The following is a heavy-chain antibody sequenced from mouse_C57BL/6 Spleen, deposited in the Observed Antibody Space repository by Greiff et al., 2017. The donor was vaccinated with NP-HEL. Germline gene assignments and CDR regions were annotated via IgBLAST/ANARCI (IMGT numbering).Heavy chain of an antibody. V-gene: IGHV1-82*01. J-gene: IGHJ4*01. CDR2: IYPGDGDT. CDR3: AKESLLFYYYAMDD. D-gene: IGHD2-10*01. Sequence: QVQLQQSGPELVKPGASVKISCKASGYAFSSSWMNWVKQRPGKGLEWIGRIYPGDGDTNYNGKFKGKATLTADKSSSTAYMQLSSLTSEDSAVYFCAKESLLFYYYAMDDWGQGTSVTVSS. CDR1: GYAFSSSW.